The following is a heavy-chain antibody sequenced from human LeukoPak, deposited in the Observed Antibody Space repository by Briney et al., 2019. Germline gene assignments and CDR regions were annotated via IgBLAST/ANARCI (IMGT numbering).Heavy chain of an antibody. CDR1: GFTFSTYS. CDR3: AAYFQH. J-gene: IGHJ1*01. CDR2: ISSSSGSI. V-gene: IGHV3-48*02. Sequence: GGSLRLSRVASGFTFSTYSMNWVRQAPGKGLEWVSYISSSSGSIYYADSVKGRFTISRDNAKNSLFLQMNSLRDEDTAVYYCAAYFQHWGQGTLVTVSS.